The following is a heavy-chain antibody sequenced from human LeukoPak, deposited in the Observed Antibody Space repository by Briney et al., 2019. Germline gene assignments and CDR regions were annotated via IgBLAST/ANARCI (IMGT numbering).Heavy chain of an antibody. CDR2: IIPLLGIA. CDR3: ATSSPSDY. V-gene: IGHV1-69*02. D-gene: IGHD6-6*01. J-gene: IGHJ4*02. CDR1: GGTFSSYT. Sequence: SVKVSCKASGGTFSSYTISWVRQAPGQGLEWIGRIIPLLGIANYARKFQGRVTITADKSTSTAYMELSSLGSEDTALYYCATSSPSDYWGQGTLVTVSS.